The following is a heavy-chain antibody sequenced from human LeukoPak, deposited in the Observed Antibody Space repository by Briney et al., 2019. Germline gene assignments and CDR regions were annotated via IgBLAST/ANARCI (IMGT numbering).Heavy chain of an antibody. CDR3: ARIVDGYNIDY. CDR2: IYYSGST. Sequence: SETLSLTCTVSGGSVSSGSYYWSWIRQPPGKGPEWIGYIYYSGSTNYNPSLKSRVTISVGTSKNQFSLKLSSVTAADTAVYYCARIVDGYNIDYWGQGTLVTVSS. J-gene: IGHJ4*02. V-gene: IGHV4-61*01. CDR1: GGSVSSGSYY. D-gene: IGHD5-24*01.